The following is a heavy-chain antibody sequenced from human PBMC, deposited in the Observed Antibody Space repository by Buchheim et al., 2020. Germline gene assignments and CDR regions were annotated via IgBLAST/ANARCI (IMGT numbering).Heavy chain of an antibody. CDR1: GFTFSSHW. CDR3: ARDQPYCTGGICYFDS. J-gene: IGHJ4*02. Sequence: EVQLVESGGGLVQPGWSLRLSCAASGFTFSSHWMHWVRQAPGKGLVWVSRINGDGSSITYADSVKGRFSISRYNARNTLFLQMNSLRPEDTAIYYCARDQPYCTGGICYFDSWGQGTL. CDR2: INGDGSSI. D-gene: IGHD2-8*02. V-gene: IGHV3-74*01.